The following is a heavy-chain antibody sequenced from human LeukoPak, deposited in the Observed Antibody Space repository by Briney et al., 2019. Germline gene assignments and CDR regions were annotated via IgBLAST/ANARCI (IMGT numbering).Heavy chain of an antibody. CDR3: ARPYYYDSRIDP. J-gene: IGHJ5*02. CDR1: GGSISSGDYY. CDR2: MYYSGST. V-gene: IGHV4-30-4*01. Sequence: PSETLSLTCTVSGGSISSGDYYWSWIRQPPGKGLEWIAYMYYSGSTYFNPSLKSRVTMSADTSKNQLSLKLSSVTAADTAVYYCARPYYYDSRIDPWGQGILVTVSS. D-gene: IGHD3-22*01.